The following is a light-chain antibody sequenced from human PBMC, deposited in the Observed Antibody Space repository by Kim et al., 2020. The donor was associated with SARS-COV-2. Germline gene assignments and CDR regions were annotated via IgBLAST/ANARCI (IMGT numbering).Light chain of an antibody. CDR1: NIGRKS. Sequence: APGKAARITCGGKNIGRKSVHWYQQKPGQAPVLVIYYDSDRPSGIPERFSGSNSGNTATLTISRVEAGDEADYYCQVWDSSSDHPVFGGGTQLTVL. CDR2: YDS. J-gene: IGLJ3*02. V-gene: IGLV3-21*04. CDR3: QVWDSSSDHPV.